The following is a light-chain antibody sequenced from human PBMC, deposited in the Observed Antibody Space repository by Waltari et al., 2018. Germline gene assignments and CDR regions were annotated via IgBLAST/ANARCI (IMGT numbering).Light chain of an antibody. V-gene: IGLV2-14*03. Sequence: QSALTQPASVSGSPGQSITISCTGPSDDIGAYSFVPWYHQRPGKVPKLIIYDLTERPSGVSNRFSGSKSGSTASLTVSGLQAEDEGLFYCSAYTSRGTLKFGGGTRVTVL. CDR2: DLT. J-gene: IGLJ2*01. CDR1: SDDIGAYSF. CDR3: SAYTSRGTLK.